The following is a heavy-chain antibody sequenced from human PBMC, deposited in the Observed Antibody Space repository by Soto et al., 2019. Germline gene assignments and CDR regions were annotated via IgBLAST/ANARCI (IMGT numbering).Heavy chain of an antibody. CDR1: GFTFSSYA. D-gene: IGHD2-2*01. V-gene: IGHV3-23*01. Sequence: EVQLLESGGGLVQPGGSLRLSCAASGFTFSSYAMSWVRQAPGKGLEWVSAISGSGGSTYYADSVKGRFTISRDNSKNTLKLQMNSIRAEDTAVYYCARDKTVGVPAAKHGYWGQGTLVTGSS. CDR3: ARDKTVGVPAAKHGY. CDR2: ISGSGGST. J-gene: IGHJ4*02.